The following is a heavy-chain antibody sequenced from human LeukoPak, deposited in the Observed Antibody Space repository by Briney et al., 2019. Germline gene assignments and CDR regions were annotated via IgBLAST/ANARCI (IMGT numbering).Heavy chain of an antibody. CDR2: INDGGRT. V-gene: IGHV3-66*01. CDR3: AGAPETGH. Sequence: GGSLRLSCAASGFPVSNNNMTWVRQAPGKGLESVSVINDGGRTFYADSVKGRFTISRDNTKNTLHLQMSSLRAEDTAVYYCAGAPETGHWGQGTLVTVSS. D-gene: IGHD5-24*01. J-gene: IGHJ4*02. CDR1: GFPVSNNN.